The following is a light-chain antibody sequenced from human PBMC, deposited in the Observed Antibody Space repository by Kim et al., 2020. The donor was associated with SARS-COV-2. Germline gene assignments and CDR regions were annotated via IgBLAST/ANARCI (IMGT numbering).Light chain of an antibody. V-gene: IGKV2-30*01. CDR1: QSLVYSDGNTY. CDR2: KVS. Sequence: DVVMTQSPLSLPVTLGQPASISCRSCQSLVYSDGNTYLSWFQQRPGQSPRRLIYKVSNRDSGVPDRFSGSGSGTDFTLKISRVEAEDVGVYYCMLGTHWYTFGQGTKLEI. J-gene: IGKJ2*01. CDR3: MLGTHWYT.